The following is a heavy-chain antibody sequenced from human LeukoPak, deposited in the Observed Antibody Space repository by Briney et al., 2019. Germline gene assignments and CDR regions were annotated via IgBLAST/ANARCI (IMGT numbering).Heavy chain of an antibody. Sequence: GASVKVSCKASGYTFTGYYMHWVRQAPGQGLEGVGWINPNSGGTNYAQKFQGRVTMTRDTSISTAYMELSRLRSDDTAVYYCARVCGGDCYSDAFDIWGQGTMVTVSS. J-gene: IGHJ3*02. CDR3: ARVCGGDCYSDAFDI. V-gene: IGHV1-2*02. CDR2: INPNSGGT. CDR1: GYTFTGYY. D-gene: IGHD2-21*02.